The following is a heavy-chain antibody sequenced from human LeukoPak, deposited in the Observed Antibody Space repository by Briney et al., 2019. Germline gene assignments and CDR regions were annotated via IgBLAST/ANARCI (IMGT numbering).Heavy chain of an antibody. CDR2: INPNRGGT. J-gene: IGHJ4*02. D-gene: IGHD6-6*01. V-gene: IGHV1-2*02. CDR1: GYTFTGYY. CDR3: ARGIAARRGDC. Sequence: ASVKVSCKASGYTFTGYYLHWVRQAPGQGLEWTGWINPNRGGTNYAQKFQGRVTMTRDTSISTAYMELSRLRSDDTAVYYCARGIAARRGDCWGQGTLVTVSS.